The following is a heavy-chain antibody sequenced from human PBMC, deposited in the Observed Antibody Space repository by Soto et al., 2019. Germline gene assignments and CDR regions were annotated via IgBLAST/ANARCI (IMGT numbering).Heavy chain of an antibody. CDR1: GFTFSSYG. J-gene: IGHJ4*02. Sequence: QVQLVESGGGVVQPGRSLRLSCAASGFTFSSYGMHWVRQAPGKGLEWVAVISYDGSNKYYADSVKGRFTISRDNSKNTLYLQMNSLRAEDTAVYYCARDQKEIGTTVTTFDYWGQGTLVTVSS. D-gene: IGHD4-17*01. CDR3: ARDQKEIGTTVTTFDY. V-gene: IGHV3-30*03. CDR2: ISYDGSNK.